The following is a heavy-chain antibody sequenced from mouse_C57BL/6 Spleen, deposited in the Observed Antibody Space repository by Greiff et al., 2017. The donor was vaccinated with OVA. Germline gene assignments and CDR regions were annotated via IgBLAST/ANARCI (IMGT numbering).Heavy chain of an antibody. D-gene: IGHD2-4*01. CDR2: IWSGGST. CDR3: ARKESDYEPYYYAMDY. V-gene: IGHV2-2*01. J-gene: IGHJ4*01. Sequence: QVQLKESGPGLVQPSQSLSITCTVSGFSLTSYGVHWVRQSPGKGLEWLGVIWSGGSTDYNAAFISRLSISKDNSKSQVFFKMNSLQADDTAIYYCARKESDYEPYYYAMDYWGQGTSVTVSS. CDR1: GFSLTSYG.